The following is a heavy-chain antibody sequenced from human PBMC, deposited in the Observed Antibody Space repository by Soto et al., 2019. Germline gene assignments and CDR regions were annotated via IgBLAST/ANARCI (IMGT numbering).Heavy chain of an antibody. CDR1: GGSFSSSTYY. CDR3: ARQPYDSTGYYYGA. Sequence: QLQLQESGPGLVKPSETLSLTCTVSGGSFSSSTYYWGWIRQPPGKGLEWIGSMYSGGNTYYNPSLKSRVTLSVDTSKNHFSLKLTSVTAADTAMYYCARQPYDSTGYYYGAWCQGTLVIVSS. V-gene: IGHV4-39*01. D-gene: IGHD3-22*01. CDR2: MYSGGNT. J-gene: IGHJ5*02.